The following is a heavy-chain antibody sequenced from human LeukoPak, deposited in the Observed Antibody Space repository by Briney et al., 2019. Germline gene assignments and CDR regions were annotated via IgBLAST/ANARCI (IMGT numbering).Heavy chain of an antibody. D-gene: IGHD6-6*01. Sequence: SETLSLTCAVYGGSFSGYYWSWIRQPPGKGLEWIGEINHSGSTNYNPSLKSRVTISVDTSKNQFSLKLSSVTAADTAVYYCAGRIAARPGYFDYWGQGTLVTVSS. CDR3: AGRIAARPGYFDY. CDR1: GGSFSGYY. V-gene: IGHV4-34*01. J-gene: IGHJ4*02. CDR2: INHSGST.